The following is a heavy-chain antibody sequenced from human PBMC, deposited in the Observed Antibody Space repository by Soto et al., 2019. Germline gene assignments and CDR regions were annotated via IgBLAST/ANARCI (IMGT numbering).Heavy chain of an antibody. V-gene: IGHV3-23*01. J-gene: IGHJ6*02. D-gene: IGHD3-10*01. CDR3: YAKRGAYYYYGMDV. CDR2: ISGSGGST. CDR1: GFSFSSYA. Sequence: SLTLSSAASGFSFSSYAMSWVRQAQGKGLEWVSAISGSGGSTYYADSVKGRFTIYRDNSKNTLYLQMNSLRAEDTAVYDCYAKRGAYYYYGMDVWGQGTTVTVSS.